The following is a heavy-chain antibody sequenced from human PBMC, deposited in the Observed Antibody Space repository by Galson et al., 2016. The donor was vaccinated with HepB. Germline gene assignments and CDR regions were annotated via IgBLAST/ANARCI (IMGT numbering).Heavy chain of an antibody. Sequence: SLRLSCAASGFTFSNYGMTWVRQAPGKGLEWVSDIFASDSNTHYADSVKGRFTISRDNSKNTVYLQLTSLRAEDTAVYYCAKDKRGHSSAWYWYFDYWGPGTLVSVSS. CDR3: AKDKRGHSSAWYWYFDY. D-gene: IGHD6-13*01. CDR2: IFASDSNT. CDR1: GFTFSNYG. J-gene: IGHJ4*02. V-gene: IGHV3-23*01.